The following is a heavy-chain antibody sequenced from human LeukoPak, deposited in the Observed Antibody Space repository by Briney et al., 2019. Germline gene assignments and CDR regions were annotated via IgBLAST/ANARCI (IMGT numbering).Heavy chain of an antibody. CDR3: ARDYCSSTSCLLDY. D-gene: IGHD2-2*01. V-gene: IGHV1-2*06. CDR1: GYTFTGYH. CDR2: INPNSGDT. J-gene: IGHJ4*02. Sequence: ASVKVSCKASGYTFTGYHMHWVRQAPGQGLEWMGRINPNSGDTNYAQKFQGRVAMTRDTSISTAFMELTRLRSDDTAVYYCARDYCSSTSCLLDYWGQGTLVTVSS.